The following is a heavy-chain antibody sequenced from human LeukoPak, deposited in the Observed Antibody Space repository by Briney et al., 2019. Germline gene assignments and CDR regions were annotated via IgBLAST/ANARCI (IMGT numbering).Heavy chain of an antibody. D-gene: IGHD5-12*01. V-gene: IGHV1-46*01. J-gene: IGHJ4*02. Sequence: ASVKVSCKASGYTFIRYYMHWVRQAPGPGLEWMGIINPSGGSTSYEQKFQGRVTMTRDTSTNTVYMELSSLRSEDTAVYYCARPQNSGWHYFDYWGQGTLFPVSS. CDR2: INPSGGST. CDR1: GYTFIRYY. CDR3: ARPQNSGWHYFDY.